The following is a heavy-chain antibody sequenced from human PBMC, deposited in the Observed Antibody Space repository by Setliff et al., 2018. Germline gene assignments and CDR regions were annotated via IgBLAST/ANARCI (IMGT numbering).Heavy chain of an antibody. CDR1: GGTFSDYH. D-gene: IGHD6-6*01. J-gene: IGHJ4*02. Sequence: SETLSLTCAAYGGTFSDYHWTWIRQSPEKGLEWIGEINRRGSTNYNPSLKSRVTISIDTSRDQFSLKLISMIAADTAVYYCARGRNIAARLLDSWGQGTLVTVS. CDR2: INRRGST. CDR3: ARGRNIAARLLDS. V-gene: IGHV4-34*01.